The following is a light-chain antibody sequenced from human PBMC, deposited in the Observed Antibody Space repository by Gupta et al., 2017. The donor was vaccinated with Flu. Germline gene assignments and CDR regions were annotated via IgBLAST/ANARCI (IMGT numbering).Light chain of an antibody. V-gene: IGKV3-20*01. CDR2: GAS. CDR1: QSVSSSY. CDR3: QQYGSSPYT. J-gene: IGKJ2*01. Sequence: GERATLSCRASQSVSSSYLAWYQQKPGQAPRLLIYGASSRATGIPDRFSGSGSGTDFTLTISRLEPEDFAVYYCQQYGSSPYTFGQGTKL.